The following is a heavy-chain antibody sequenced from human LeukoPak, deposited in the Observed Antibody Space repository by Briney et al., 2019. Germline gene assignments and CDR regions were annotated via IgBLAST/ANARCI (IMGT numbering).Heavy chain of an antibody. D-gene: IGHD4-17*01. CDR2: IYSGGIT. V-gene: IGHV3-53*01. CDR1: GFTVSRSY. Sequence: GGSLRLACAASGFTVSRSYMSWVRQAPGKWLEWVSIIYSGGITYYADSGKGRFTMSRDNSKNLLYLQMHSLRAEDTAVYYCASGPTAVTRSYWGRGTLVTVSS. CDR3: ASGPTAVTRSY. J-gene: IGHJ4*02.